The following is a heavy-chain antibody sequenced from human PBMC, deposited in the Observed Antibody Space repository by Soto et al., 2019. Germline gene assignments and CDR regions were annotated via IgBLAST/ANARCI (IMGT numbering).Heavy chain of an antibody. V-gene: IGHV4-34*01. Sequence: QVQLQQWGAGLLKPSETLSLTCAVYGGSFSGYYWSWIRQPPGKGLEWIGEINHSGSTNYNPSLKSRVTISVDTSKNQFSLKLSSVTAADTAVYYCARGQPQKEPPNYRLHTMVRGCVDYWGQGTLVTVSS. J-gene: IGHJ4*02. CDR3: ARGQPQKEPPNYRLHTMVRGCVDY. D-gene: IGHD3-10*01. CDR2: INHSGST. CDR1: GGSFSGYY.